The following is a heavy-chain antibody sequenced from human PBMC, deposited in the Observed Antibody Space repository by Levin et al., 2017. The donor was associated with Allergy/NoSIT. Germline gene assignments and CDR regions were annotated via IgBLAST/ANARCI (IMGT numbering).Heavy chain of an antibody. CDR3: ARSLWSGYYSFDY. J-gene: IGHJ4*02. V-gene: IGHV4-34*01. Sequence: SETLSLTCAVYGGSFSGYYWSWIRQPPGKGLEWIGEINHSGSTNYNPSLKSRVTISVDTSKNQFSLKLSAVTAADTALYYCARSLWSGYYSFDYWGQGTLVTVSS. D-gene: IGHD3-3*01. CDR2: INHSGST. CDR1: GGSFSGYY.